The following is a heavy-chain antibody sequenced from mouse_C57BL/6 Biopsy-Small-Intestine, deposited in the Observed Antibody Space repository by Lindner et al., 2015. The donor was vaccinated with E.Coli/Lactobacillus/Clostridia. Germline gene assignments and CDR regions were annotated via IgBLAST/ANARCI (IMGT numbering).Heavy chain of an antibody. CDR2: IHPNSGST. Sequence: VQLQESGAELVKPGASVEISCKASGYAFSSYWMNWVKQRPGQGLEWIGMIHPNSGSTNYNEKFKSKATLTVDKSSSTAYMQLSSLTSEDSAVYYCARWGMDWYFDVWGTGTTVTVSS. CDR3: ARWGMDWYFDV. D-gene: IGHD2-10*02. CDR1: GYAFSSYW. V-gene: IGHV1-64*01. J-gene: IGHJ1*03.